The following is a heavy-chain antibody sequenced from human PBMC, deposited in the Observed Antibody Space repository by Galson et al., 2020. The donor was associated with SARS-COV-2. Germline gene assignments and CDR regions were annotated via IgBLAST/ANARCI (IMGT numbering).Heavy chain of an antibody. CDR3: ARGLDSTGYNWFDP. Sequence: GGSLRLSCAASGFTFDDYAMHWVRQAPGKGLEWVSGISWNSGKIGYGDSVKGRFTISRDNAKNSLYLQMNSLRAEDTALYYCARGLDSTGYNWFDPWGQGTLVTVSS. CDR2: ISWNSGKI. V-gene: IGHV3-9*01. D-gene: IGHD3-22*01. CDR1: GFTFDDYA. J-gene: IGHJ5*02.